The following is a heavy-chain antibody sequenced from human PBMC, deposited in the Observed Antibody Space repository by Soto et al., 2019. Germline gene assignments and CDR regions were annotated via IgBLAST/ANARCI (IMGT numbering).Heavy chain of an antibody. J-gene: IGHJ6*02. CDR1: GFTFTSSA. Sequence: SVKVSCKASGFTFTSSAVQWVRQARGQRLEWIGWIVVGSGNTNYAQKFQERVTITGDMSTSTAYMELSSLRSEDTALYYCAADDLYCSSTSCYEGYYYYYGMDVWGQGTTVTV. CDR3: AADDLYCSSTSCYEGYYYYYGMDV. D-gene: IGHD2-2*01. V-gene: IGHV1-58*01. CDR2: IVVGSGNT.